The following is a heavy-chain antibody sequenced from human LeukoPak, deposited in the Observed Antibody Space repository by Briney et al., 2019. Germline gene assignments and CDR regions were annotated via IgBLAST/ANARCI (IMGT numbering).Heavy chain of an antibody. J-gene: IGHJ6*02. CDR3: ATSSVRLLTLDV. D-gene: IGHD2-21*02. V-gene: IGHV4-59*02. CDR2: VYFTGNT. Sequence: SETLSLTCNVSGGSVGTYYWSWIRQPPGKGLEGIGYVYFTGNTNYNPSLKSRLAISMYTSKNLLSLTLSSVTAADTAVYFCATSSVRLLTLDVWGQGTTVTVSS. CDR1: GGSVGTYY.